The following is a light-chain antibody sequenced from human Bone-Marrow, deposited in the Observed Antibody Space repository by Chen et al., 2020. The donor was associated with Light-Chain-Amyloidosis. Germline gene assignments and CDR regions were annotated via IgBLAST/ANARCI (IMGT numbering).Light chain of an antibody. CDR3: QSYQGSSQGV. CDR1: SGSIATNY. J-gene: IGLJ3*02. CDR2: EDE. V-gene: IGLV6-57*01. Sequence: NFMLTQPHSVSESPGKREIIACTLSSGSIATNYVQGYQQRPGSSPTTVIYEDEQRPSGVPVRFSGSIDRSSNSASLTISGLKTEDEADYYCQSYQGSSQGVFGGGTKLTVL.